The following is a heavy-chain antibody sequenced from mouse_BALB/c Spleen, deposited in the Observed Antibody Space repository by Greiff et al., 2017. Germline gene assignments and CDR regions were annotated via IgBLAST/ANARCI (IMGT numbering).Heavy chain of an antibody. CDR2: IRSKSNNYAT. CDR3: VRDGDYDYPFDY. J-gene: IGHJ2*01. V-gene: IGHV10S3*01. D-gene: IGHD2-4*01. Sequence: EVQLVETGGGLVQPKGSLKLSCAASGFTFNTNAMNWVRQAPGKGLEWVARIRSKSNNYATYYADSVKDRFTISRDDSQSMLYLQMNNLKTEDTAMYYCVRDGDYDYPFDYWGEGTTLTVSS. CDR1: GFTFNTNA.